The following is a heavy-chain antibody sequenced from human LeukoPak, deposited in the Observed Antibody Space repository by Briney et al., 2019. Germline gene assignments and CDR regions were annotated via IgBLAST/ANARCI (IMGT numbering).Heavy chain of an antibody. D-gene: IGHD2-2*01. CDR1: GGSISPSSYY. Sequence: SETLSLTCTVSGGSISPSSYYWGWIRQPPGKGLEWIASVPYSGNTNYNPSLKSRVTISVDTSKNQFSLKLSSVTAADTAVYYCARGRRGVVPAASVSRGRMTTVTTGRAYYYYYMDVWGKGTTVTVSS. CDR3: ARGRRGVVPAASVSRGRMTTVTTGRAYYYYYMDV. J-gene: IGHJ6*03. V-gene: IGHV4-39*07. CDR2: VPYSGNT.